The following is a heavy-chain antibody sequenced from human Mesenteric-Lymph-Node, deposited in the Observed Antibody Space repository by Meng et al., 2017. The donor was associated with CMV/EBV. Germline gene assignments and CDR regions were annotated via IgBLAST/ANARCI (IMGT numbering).Heavy chain of an antibody. V-gene: IGHV3-21*06. CDR3: ARDPNKDYFDY. CDR2: IHSGSSYR. D-gene: IGHD2/OR15-2a*01. J-gene: IGHJ4*02. CDR1: GFTFSSYA. Sequence: SCVASGFTFSSYAMNWVRQAPGKGLEWVAWIHSGSSYRNYAGSVQGRFTISRDNAESSLFLQMNDLRAEDTAIYYCARDPNKDYFDYWGQGTLVTVSS.